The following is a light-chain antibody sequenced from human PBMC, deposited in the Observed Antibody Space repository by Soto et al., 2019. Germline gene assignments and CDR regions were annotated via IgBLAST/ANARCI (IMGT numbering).Light chain of an antibody. V-gene: IGKV3-15*01. CDR2: GAS. J-gene: IGKJ1*01. CDR3: QQYNNWPPMA. Sequence: EIVMTQSPATLSVSPGERATLSCRASQSVSSNLAWYQQKPGQAPRLLIYGASTRATGIPARFSGSGSGTEFTLTISSLQSEDLAVYDCQQYNNWPPMAFGQGTKVEIK. CDR1: QSVSSN.